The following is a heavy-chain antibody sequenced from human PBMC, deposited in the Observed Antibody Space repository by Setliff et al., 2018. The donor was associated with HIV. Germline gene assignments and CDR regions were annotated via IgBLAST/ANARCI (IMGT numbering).Heavy chain of an antibody. Sequence: SVKVSCKASGGTSRSYSINWVRQAPGQELEWMGTIIPFIDATHYAQSFKGRLTITADESSNTAYMELSSLRLHDTAVYYCAKAAVEMTTIAFGGPPGYWGQGTLVTVSS. J-gene: IGHJ4*02. V-gene: IGHV1-69*11. CDR2: IIPFIDAT. CDR1: GGTSRSYS. D-gene: IGHD3-16*01. CDR3: AKAAVEMTTIAFGGPPGY.